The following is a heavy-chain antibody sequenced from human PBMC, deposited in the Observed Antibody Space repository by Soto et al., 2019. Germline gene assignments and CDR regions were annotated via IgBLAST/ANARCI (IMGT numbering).Heavy chain of an antibody. Sequence: SETLSLTCAVSGGSISSSNWWSWVRQPPGKGLEWIGEIYHSGSTNYNPSLKSRVTISVDKSKNQFSLKLSSVTAADTAVYYCARDGAAAGPLYGMDVWGQGTTVTVYS. CDR1: GGSISSSNW. V-gene: IGHV4-4*02. D-gene: IGHD6-13*01. CDR2: IYHSGST. J-gene: IGHJ6*02. CDR3: ARDGAAAGPLYGMDV.